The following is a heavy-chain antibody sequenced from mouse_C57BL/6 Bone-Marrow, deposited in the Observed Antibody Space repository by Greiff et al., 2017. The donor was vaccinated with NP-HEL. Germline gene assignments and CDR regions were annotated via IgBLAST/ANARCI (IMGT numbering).Heavy chain of an antibody. CDR2: ISDGGSYT. J-gene: IGHJ1*03. Sequence: EVQLQQSGGGLVKPGGSLKLSCAASGFTFSSYDMSWVRQTPEKKLEWIANISDGGSYTYYPDNVKGRFTIPRANAKHHLYLQILHLKSEDTAIYCCGGDPWYFDVWGTGTTVTVSS. CDR3: GGDPWYFDV. V-gene: IGHV5-4*01. CDR1: GFTFSSYD.